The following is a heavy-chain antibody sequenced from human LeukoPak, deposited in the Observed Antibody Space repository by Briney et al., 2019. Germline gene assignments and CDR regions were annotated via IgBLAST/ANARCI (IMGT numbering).Heavy chain of an antibody. D-gene: IGHD3-9*01. V-gene: IGHV1-69*13. CDR2: IIPIFGTA. CDR1: GGTFSSYA. CDR3: ARGHYDILTGYYAVPRSSYYGMDV. J-gene: IGHJ6*02. Sequence: GASVKVSCKASGGTFSSYAISWVRQAPGQGLEWMGGIIPIFGTANYAQKFQGRVTITADESTSTAYMELSSLRSEDTAVYYCARGHYDILTGYYAVPRSSYYGMDVWGQGTTVTVSS.